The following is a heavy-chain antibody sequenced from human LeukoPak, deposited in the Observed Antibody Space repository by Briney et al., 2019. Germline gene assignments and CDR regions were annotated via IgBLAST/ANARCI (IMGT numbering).Heavy chain of an antibody. CDR1: GYTFTSYA. J-gene: IGHJ4*02. CDR3: ARDAYEQQLAKEWVATINYFDY. Sequence: ASVKVSCKASGYTFTSYAMHWVRQAPGQRLEWMGWINAGNGNTKYSQKFQGRVTITRDTSASTAYMELSSLRSEDTAVYYCARDAYEQQLAKEWVATINYFDYWGQGTLVTVSS. CDR2: INAGNGNT. D-gene: IGHD6-13*01. V-gene: IGHV1-3*01.